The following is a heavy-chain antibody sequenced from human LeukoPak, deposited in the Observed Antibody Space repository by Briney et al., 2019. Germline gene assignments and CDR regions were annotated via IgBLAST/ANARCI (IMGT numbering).Heavy chain of an antibody. CDR3: AKEDSSGWYPFDY. V-gene: IGHV3-48*01. CDR2: ISSSTSTI. J-gene: IGHJ4*02. Sequence: PGGSLRLSCAASGFSFSSYSMNWVRQAPGKGLEWVSYISSSTSTIYYADSVKGRFTISRDNAKNSLYLQMNSLRAEDTAVYYCAKEDSSGWYPFDYWGQGTLVTVSS. D-gene: IGHD6-19*01. CDR1: GFSFSSYS.